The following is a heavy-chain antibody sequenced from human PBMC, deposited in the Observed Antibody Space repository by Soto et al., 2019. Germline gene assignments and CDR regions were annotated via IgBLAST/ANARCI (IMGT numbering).Heavy chain of an antibody. CDR1: GGPFSRHA. V-gene: IGHV1-69*01. CDR2: IIPIFGTA. Sequence: QVQLVQSGDAVRKPGSSVKVSCKASGGPFSRHAISWVRQAQGQGLEWMGGIIPIFGTANHAQKFQGRVTIIADESTSTVYMELSSLRSEDTAMYYCARGWGYDSNDYYYAYWGQGTLVIVSS. D-gene: IGHD3-22*01. J-gene: IGHJ4*02. CDR3: ARGWGYDSNDYYYAY.